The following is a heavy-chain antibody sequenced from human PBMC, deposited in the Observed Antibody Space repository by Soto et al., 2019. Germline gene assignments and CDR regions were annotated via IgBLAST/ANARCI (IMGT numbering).Heavy chain of an antibody. CDR1: AFTFSTYT. J-gene: IGHJ4*02. Sequence: EVQLVKSGGGLVKPGGSLRLSCAASAFTFSTYTMSWVRQTPGKGLEWVSSISSTGTYIYYADSLRGRFTISRDNAKNSLYLLMNSLRAEDTALYYCARDHSSGWYFEYWGQGALVTVSS. V-gene: IGHV3-21*01. CDR2: ISSTGTYI. D-gene: IGHD6-19*01. CDR3: ARDHSSGWYFEY.